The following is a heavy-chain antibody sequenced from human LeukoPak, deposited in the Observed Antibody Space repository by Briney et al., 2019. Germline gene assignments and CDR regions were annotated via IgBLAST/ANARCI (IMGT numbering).Heavy chain of an antibody. J-gene: IGHJ6*03. CDR2: IYYSGST. Sequence: SETLSLTCTVSGGSISSSSYYWGWIRQPPGKGLEWLGSIYYSGSTYYNPSLKSRVTISVDTSKNQFSLKLSSVTAADTAVYYCARDGANSIRGINYYYMDVWGKGTTVTVSS. D-gene: IGHD4/OR15-4a*01. V-gene: IGHV4-39*07. CDR1: GGSISSSSYY. CDR3: ARDGANSIRGINYYYMDV.